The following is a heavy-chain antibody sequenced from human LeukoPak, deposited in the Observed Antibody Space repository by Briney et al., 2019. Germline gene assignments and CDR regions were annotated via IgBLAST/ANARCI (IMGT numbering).Heavy chain of an antibody. CDR2: IYYSGST. CDR3: ARDRRGYSYGYYFDY. CDR1: GGSISGSSYY. D-gene: IGHD5-18*01. V-gene: IGHV4-39*07. Sequence: PSETLSLTCTVSGGSISGSSYYWGWIRQPPGKGLEWLGSIYYSGSTYYNPSLKSRVTISVDTSKNQFSLKLSSVTAADTAVYYCARDRRGYSYGYYFDYWGQGTLVTVSS. J-gene: IGHJ4*02.